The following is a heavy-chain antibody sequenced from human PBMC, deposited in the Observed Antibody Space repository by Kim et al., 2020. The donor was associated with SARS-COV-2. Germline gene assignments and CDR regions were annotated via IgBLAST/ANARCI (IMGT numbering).Heavy chain of an antibody. CDR2: ISWNSGSI. D-gene: IGHD4-17*01. J-gene: IGHJ6*01. CDR1: GFTFDDYA. Sequence: GGSLRLSCAASGFTFDDYAMHWVRQAPGKGLEWVSGISWNSGSIGYADSVKGRFTISRDNAKNSLYLQMNSLRAEDTALYYCAKAKNDYGDYVHYYGMDV. CDR3: AKAKNDYGDYVHYYGMDV. V-gene: IGHV3-9*01.